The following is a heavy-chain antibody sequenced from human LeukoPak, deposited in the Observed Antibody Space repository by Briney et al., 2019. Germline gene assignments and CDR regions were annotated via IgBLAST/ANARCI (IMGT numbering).Heavy chain of an antibody. CDR3: VRGSYGYLDS. J-gene: IGHJ4*02. CDR2: FYNSGGT. Sequence: LETLSLTCTVSGGSITSHYWTWIRQPAGKGLEWIGRFYNSGGTYYNPSLKARVTMSVDTSKNQFSLKVNSVTAADTAVYYCVRGSYGYLDSWGPGTLVTVSS. D-gene: IGHD3-16*01. V-gene: IGHV4-4*07. CDR1: GGSITSHY.